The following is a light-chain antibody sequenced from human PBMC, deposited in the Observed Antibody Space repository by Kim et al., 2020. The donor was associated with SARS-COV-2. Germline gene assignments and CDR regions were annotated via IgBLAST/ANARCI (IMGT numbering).Light chain of an antibody. CDR2: SND. V-gene: IGLV1-44*01. Sequence: QSVLTQPPSVSGTPGQRVTISCSGGRSDIGSNTVNWYQQLPGKSPRVVIYSNDQRPSGVPGRFSGSRSGTSASLAISGLQSDDEADYFCASWNDGLGGPVFGGGTKVTVL. CDR3: ASWNDGLGGPV. CDR1: RSDIGSNT. J-gene: IGLJ2*01.